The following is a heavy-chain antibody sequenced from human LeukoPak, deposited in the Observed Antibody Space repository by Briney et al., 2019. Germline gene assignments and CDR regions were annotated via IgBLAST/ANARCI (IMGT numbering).Heavy chain of an antibody. CDR2: IKQDGSKI. V-gene: IGHV3-7*01. D-gene: IGHD3-22*01. Sequence: GGSLRLSCAASGFTFSSYYMSWVRQAPGKGLEWVANIKQDGSKIYYVDSVKGRFTISRDNAKNSLYLQMNSLRAEDTAVYYCARDYGNYWGYFDSWGQGTLVTVSS. CDR3: ARDYGNYWGYFDS. J-gene: IGHJ4*02. CDR1: GFTFSSYY.